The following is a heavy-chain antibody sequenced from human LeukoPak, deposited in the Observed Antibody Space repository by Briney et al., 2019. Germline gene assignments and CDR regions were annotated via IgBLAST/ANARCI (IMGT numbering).Heavy chain of an antibody. CDR1: GFTFSSYA. CDR3: AKDPIWFGELNLKDVDDYMDV. V-gene: IGHV3-23*01. D-gene: IGHD3-10*01. J-gene: IGHJ6*03. CDR2: ISGSGGST. Sequence: PGGSLRLSCAASGFTFSSYAMSWVRQAPGKGLEWVSAISGSGGSTYYADSVKGRFTISRDNSKNTLYLQMNSLRAEDTAVYYCAKDPIWFGELNLKDVDDYMDVWGKRTTVTISS.